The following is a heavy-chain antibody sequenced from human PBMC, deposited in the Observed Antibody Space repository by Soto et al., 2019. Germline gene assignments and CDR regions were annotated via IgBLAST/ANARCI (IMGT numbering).Heavy chain of an antibody. Sequence: QVQLVESGGGVVQPGRSLRLSCAASGFTFSSYGMHWVRQAPGKGLEWVAVISYDGSNKYYADSVKGRFTISRDNSKNTLYLQMNSLRAEDTAVYYCAKEGQQLSLWYFDLWGRGTLVTVSS. V-gene: IGHV3-30*18. CDR2: ISYDGSNK. CDR1: GFTFSSYG. D-gene: IGHD6-13*01. J-gene: IGHJ2*01. CDR3: AKEGQQLSLWYFDL.